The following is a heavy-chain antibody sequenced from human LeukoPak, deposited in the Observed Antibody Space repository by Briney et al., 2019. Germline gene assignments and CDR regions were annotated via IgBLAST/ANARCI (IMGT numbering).Heavy chain of an antibody. Sequence: GESLKISCKGSGYSFASYWIGWVRQMPGKGLEWMGIIFPGDSDTRYSPSFQGQVTISADKSISTAYLQWSSLKASDTAIYYCAKTSTSSRLHFFDYWGQGTLVTVSS. CDR3: AKTSTSSRLHFFDY. CDR1: GYSFASYW. V-gene: IGHV5-51*01. J-gene: IGHJ4*02. D-gene: IGHD6-13*01. CDR2: IFPGDSDT.